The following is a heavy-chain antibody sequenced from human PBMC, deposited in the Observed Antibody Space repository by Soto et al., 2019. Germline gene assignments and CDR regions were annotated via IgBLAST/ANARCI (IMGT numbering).Heavy chain of an antibody. CDR2: IYYSGST. Sequence: SETLSLTCTVSGGSISSYYWSWIRQPPGKGLEWIGYIYYSGSTNYNPSLKSRVTISVDLSKNQFSLRLSSVTTADTALYYCARTTAVPNTLRSRYFFDYWGQGTLVTVSS. J-gene: IGHJ4*02. V-gene: IGHV4-59*01. CDR3: ARTTAVPNTLRSRYFFDY. CDR1: GGSISSYY. D-gene: IGHD4-17*01.